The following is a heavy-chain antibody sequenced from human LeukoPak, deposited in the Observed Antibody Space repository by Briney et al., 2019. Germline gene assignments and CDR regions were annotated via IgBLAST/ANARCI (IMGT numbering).Heavy chain of an antibody. J-gene: IGHJ4*02. CDR3: ARGEDSSGWPIDY. Sequence: ASVKVSCKASGYTFTSYYMHWVRQAPGQGLEWMGIINPNSGGTNYAQKFQGWVTMTRDTSISTAYMELSRLRSDDTAVYYCARGEDSSGWPIDYWGQGTLVTVSS. V-gene: IGHV1-2*04. CDR2: INPNSGGT. CDR1: GYTFTSYY. D-gene: IGHD6-19*01.